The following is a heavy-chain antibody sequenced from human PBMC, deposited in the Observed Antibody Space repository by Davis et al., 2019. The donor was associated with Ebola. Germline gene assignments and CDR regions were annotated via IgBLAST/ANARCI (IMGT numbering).Heavy chain of an antibody. Sequence: GESLKISCAASGFTFSSYAMSWVRQAPGKGLEWVSGISGSGGSTYYADSVKGRFTISRDNSKNTLYLQMNSLRAEDTAVYYCARDRVGAPAGSDYWGQGTLVTVSS. D-gene: IGHD1-26*01. J-gene: IGHJ4*02. CDR3: ARDRVGAPAGSDY. CDR1: GFTFSSYA. V-gene: IGHV3-23*01. CDR2: ISGSGGST.